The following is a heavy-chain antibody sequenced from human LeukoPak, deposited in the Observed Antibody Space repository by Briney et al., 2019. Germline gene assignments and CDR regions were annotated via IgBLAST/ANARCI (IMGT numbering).Heavy chain of an antibody. Sequence: ASVKVSCKASGGTFSSYAISWVRQAPGQGLEWMGRIIPILGIANYAQKFQGRVTITADKSTSTAYMELSSLRSEDTAVYYCARDEYYYDSSGYYYSAGDYWGQGTLVTVSS. CDR2: IIPILGIA. J-gene: IGHJ4*02. V-gene: IGHV1-69*04. D-gene: IGHD3-22*01. CDR1: GGTFSSYA. CDR3: ARDEYYYDSSGYYYSAGDY.